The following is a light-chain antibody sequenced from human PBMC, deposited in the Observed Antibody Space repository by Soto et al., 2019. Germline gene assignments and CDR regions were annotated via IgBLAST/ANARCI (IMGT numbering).Light chain of an antibody. CDR3: QQSYGTPA. CDR1: QSINTY. V-gene: IGKV1-39*01. Sequence: DFQMTQSPSSLSASVGDRVTITCRPSQSINTYLNWYQKKPVKAPKLLLYAASSLQNGVPSRFSGSGSGSDFTLTISRLHPEDFATYYSQQSYGTPAFGPGTIVDIK. J-gene: IGKJ3*01. CDR2: AAS.